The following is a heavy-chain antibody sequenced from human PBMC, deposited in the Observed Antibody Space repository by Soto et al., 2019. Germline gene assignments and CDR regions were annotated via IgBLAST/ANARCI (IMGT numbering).Heavy chain of an antibody. V-gene: IGHV6-1*01. J-gene: IGHJ6*02. Sequence: PSQTLSLTCAISGDSVSSNSAAWNWIRQSPSRGLEWLGRTYYRSKWYNDYAVSVKSRITINPDTFKNQFSLQLNSVTPEDTAVYYCARDLTGDEEGNYVFCYYGMDVWGQGTTVTVSS. CDR3: ARDLTGDEEGNYVFCYYGMDV. CDR1: GDSVSSNSAA. D-gene: IGHD1-7*01. CDR2: TYYRSKWYN.